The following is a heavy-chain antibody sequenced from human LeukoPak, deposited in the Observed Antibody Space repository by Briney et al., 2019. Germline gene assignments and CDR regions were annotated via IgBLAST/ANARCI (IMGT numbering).Heavy chain of an antibody. V-gene: IGHV3-23*01. Sequence: GGSLRLSCAASVFTFSNYAMNWVRLAPRKGLEWVSAISGSGGNTYSADSVKGRFTISRDNFKNTVYLQMNNLGAGDTAPYYCARRSGGNSGPFDYWGQGTLVAVSS. CDR1: VFTFSNYA. J-gene: IGHJ4*02. CDR2: ISGSGGNT. CDR3: ARRSGGNSGPFDY. D-gene: IGHD4-23*01.